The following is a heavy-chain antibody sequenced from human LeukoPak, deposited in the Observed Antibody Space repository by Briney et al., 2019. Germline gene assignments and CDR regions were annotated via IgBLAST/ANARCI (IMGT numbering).Heavy chain of an antibody. CDR1: GGSFSGYY. CDR3: ARRHYEILSGYPS. CDR2: IIHSGSP. V-gene: IGHV4-34*12. D-gene: IGHD3-9*01. Sequence: SETLSLTCAVYGGSFSGYYWSWIRQPPGKGLEWIGEIIHSGSPNYNPSLKSRVTMSIDTSKNQFSLNLSSVTAADTAVYYYARRHYEILSGYPSWGQGILVTVSS. J-gene: IGHJ4*02.